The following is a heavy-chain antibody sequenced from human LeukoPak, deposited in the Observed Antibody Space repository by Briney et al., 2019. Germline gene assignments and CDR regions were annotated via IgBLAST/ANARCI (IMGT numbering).Heavy chain of an antibody. V-gene: IGHV3-30*02. Sequence: PGGSLRLSCAESGFTFSSYGMHSVRQAPGKGLEWVAFIRYDGSNKYYADSVKGRFTITRDNSKNMLYLQMNSLRAEDTAVYYCAKDNDVAVAGGFDYWGQGTLVTVSS. CDR3: AKDNDVAVAGGFDY. CDR2: IRYDGSNK. CDR1: GFTFSSYG. D-gene: IGHD6-19*01. J-gene: IGHJ4*02.